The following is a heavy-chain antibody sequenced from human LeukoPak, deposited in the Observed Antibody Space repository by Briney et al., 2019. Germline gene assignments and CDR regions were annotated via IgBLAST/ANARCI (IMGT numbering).Heavy chain of an antibody. CDR2: ISSSSSYI. J-gene: IGHJ4*02. Sequence: GGSLRLSCAASGFTFSSYSMNWVRQAPGKGLEWVSSISSSSSYIYYADSVKGRFTISRDNAKNSLYLQMNSLRAEDTAVYYCARDSLAAAAGIDWGQGTLVTVSS. V-gene: IGHV3-21*01. D-gene: IGHD6-13*01. CDR1: GFTFSSYS. CDR3: ARDSLAAAAGID.